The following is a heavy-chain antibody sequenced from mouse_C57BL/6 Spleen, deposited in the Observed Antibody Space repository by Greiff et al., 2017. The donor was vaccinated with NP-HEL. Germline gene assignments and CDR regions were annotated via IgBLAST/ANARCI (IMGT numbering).Heavy chain of an antibody. D-gene: IGHD3-2*01. Sequence: QVQLKQPGTELVKPGASVKLSCKASGYTFTSYWMHWVKQRPGQGLEWIGNINPNNGGTSYNQKFKGKATLTVDKSSSTAYMELRSLTSEDSAVYYCARQPDSLVDYWGQGTSVTVSS. V-gene: IGHV1-53*01. J-gene: IGHJ4*01. CDR2: INPNNGGT. CDR1: GYTFTSYW. CDR3: ARQPDSLVDY.